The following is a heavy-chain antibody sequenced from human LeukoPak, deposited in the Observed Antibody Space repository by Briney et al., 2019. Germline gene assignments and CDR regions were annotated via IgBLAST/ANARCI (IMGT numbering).Heavy chain of an antibody. V-gene: IGHV4-39*07. CDR3: ARETGKVTIFGVVMPSVLYFDY. Sequence: KASETLSLTCTVSGGSISSSSYYWGWIRQPPGKGLEWIGSIYYSGSTYYNPSLKSRVTISVDTSKNQFSLKLSSVTAADTAVYYCARETGKVTIFGVVMPSVLYFDYWGQGTLVTVSS. CDR2: IYYSGST. D-gene: IGHD3-3*01. CDR1: GGSISSSSYY. J-gene: IGHJ4*02.